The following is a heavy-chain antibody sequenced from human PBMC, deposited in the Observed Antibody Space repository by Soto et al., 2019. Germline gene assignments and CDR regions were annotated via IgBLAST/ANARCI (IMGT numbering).Heavy chain of an antibody. V-gene: IGHV3-23*01. D-gene: IGHD3-22*01. J-gene: IGHJ4*02. CDR3: AFPDDSSGFDY. CDR1: GFTFSSYA. Sequence: EVQLLESGGGLVQPGGSLRLSCAASGFTFSSYALNWVRQAPGKGLEWVSSISGSGRSTYYADSVKGPFTISRDNSKNTLYLQMNSLRAEDAAVFYCAFPDDSSGFDYWGQGTLVTVSS. CDR2: ISGSGRST.